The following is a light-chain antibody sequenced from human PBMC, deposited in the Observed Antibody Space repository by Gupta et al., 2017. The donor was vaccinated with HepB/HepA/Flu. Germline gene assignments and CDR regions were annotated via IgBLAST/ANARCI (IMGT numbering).Light chain of an antibody. CDR3: QQRKIWPPLT. CDR2: DAS. J-gene: IGKJ4*01. CDR1: QSVDIY. Sequence: EVVLTQSPATLSLSPGERATLSCRASQSVDIYVDWYQQKPGQAPRLLIYDASNRDAGIPARFSGSGYGTDFTLTISSREQEDFAVYFCQQRKIWPPLTFGGGTKVEIK. V-gene: IGKV3-11*01.